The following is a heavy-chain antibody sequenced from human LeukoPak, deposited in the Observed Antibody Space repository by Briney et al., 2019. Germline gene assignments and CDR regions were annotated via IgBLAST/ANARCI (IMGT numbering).Heavy chain of an antibody. CDR2: STKSGDQT. V-gene: IGHV3-23*01. CDR3: VKSAGKDGYRDVFDI. CDR1: GIPFSNSA. J-gene: IGHJ3*02. Sequence: PGGPLRLSCVPSGIPFSNSALIWVRQAPGKGLEGVSTSTKSGDQTHYADSVRGLFTISRDIFKNTLYLQMKSLRAEDTAVYHCVKSAGKDGYRDVFDIWGQGTVVTVSS. D-gene: IGHD5-24*01.